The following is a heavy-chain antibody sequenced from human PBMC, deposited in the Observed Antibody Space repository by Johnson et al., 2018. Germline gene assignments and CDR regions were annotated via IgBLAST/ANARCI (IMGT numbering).Heavy chain of an antibody. J-gene: IGHJ3*02. D-gene: IGHD2-15*01. Sequence: VQLVESGGGLVQPGGSLRLSCAASGFTFSSYWMSWVRQAPWKGLEWVANIKQDGSEKYYVDSVKGRFTISRDNAKNSLYLQMNSLRAEDTAVYYCARRYCSGGSCYSGLDAFDIWGQGTMVTVSS. CDR2: IKQDGSEK. CDR3: ARRYCSGGSCYSGLDAFDI. CDR1: GFTFSSYW. V-gene: IGHV3-7*01.